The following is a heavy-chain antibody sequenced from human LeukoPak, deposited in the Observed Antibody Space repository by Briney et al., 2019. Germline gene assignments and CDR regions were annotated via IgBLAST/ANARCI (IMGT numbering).Heavy chain of an antibody. J-gene: IGHJ5*02. CDR3: ARQSENWFDP. CDR1: DYSISNGYF. Sequence: SETLSLTCTVSDYSISNGYFWGWIRQPPGKGLEWIGSIYHSGSTYYNPSLESRVTISVDTSKNQFSLKLRSVTAADTAVYYCARQSENWFDPWGQGTLVTVSS. CDR2: IYHSGST. V-gene: IGHV4-38-2*02.